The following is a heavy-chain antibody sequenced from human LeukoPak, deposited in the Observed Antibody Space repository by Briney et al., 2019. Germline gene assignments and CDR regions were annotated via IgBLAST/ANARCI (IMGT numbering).Heavy chain of an antibody. CDR2: INPKSGDT. V-gene: IGHV1-2*02. CDR1: GYTFTDYY. Sequence: ASVKVSCKASGYTFTDYYMHWVRQAPGQGLEWMGWINPKSGDTRYAQKFQGRLTMTRDSSITTAYMDLSSLRSDDTAVYYCAREWDYYALWGQGTLVTASS. D-gene: IGHD3-10*01. CDR3: AREWDYYAL. J-gene: IGHJ1*01.